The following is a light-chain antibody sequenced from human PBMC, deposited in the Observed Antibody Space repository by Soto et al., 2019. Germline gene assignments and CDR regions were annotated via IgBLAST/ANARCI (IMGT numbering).Light chain of an antibody. Sequence: DIQMIQSPSSLSASVGDRFTITCQASQEISNYLNWYQQKPGKAPKLLIYDASNLERGVPSRFSGRGSGTDFTFAISSLQPEVFATYYCQQYGHLPRTFGPHTKVEI. CDR1: QEISNY. CDR3: QQYGHLPRT. J-gene: IGKJ1*01. V-gene: IGKV1-33*01. CDR2: DAS.